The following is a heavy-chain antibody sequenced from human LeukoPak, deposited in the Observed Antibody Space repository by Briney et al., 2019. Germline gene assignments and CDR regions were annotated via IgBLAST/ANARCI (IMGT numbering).Heavy chain of an antibody. CDR2: IHYSGST. J-gene: IGHJ6*03. CDR1: GGSISSSSYY. Sequence: SETLSLTCTVSGGSISSSSYYWGWIRQPPGKGLEWIGSIHYSGSTYYNPSLKSRVTISVDTSKNQFSLKLSSVTAADTAVYYCARVPLSASSDYMDVWGKGTTVTVSS. CDR3: ARVPLSASSDYMDV. V-gene: IGHV4-39*07.